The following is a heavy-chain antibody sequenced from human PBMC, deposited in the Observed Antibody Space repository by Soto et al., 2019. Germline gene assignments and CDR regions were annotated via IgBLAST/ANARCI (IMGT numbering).Heavy chain of an antibody. CDR2: IKQDGSEI. CDR1: GLTLSDFW. J-gene: IGHJ6*02. V-gene: IGHV3-7*01. CDR3: ARGHKGLEV. Sequence: GGSLRLSCVASGLTLSDFWMSWVRQAPGKGLEWVAHIKQDGSEIFYVDSVKGRFTISRDNAKNSLYLQMNSLRVEDTALYYCARGHKGLEVWGQGTTVTVSS.